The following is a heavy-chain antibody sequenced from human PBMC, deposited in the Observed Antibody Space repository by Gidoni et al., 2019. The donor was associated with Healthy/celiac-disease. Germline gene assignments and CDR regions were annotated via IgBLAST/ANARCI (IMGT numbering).Heavy chain of an antibody. Sequence: QLPLQQWGAGLLKPSETLSLTCAVYGGSFSVYYWSWLRQPPGKGLEWIGEINHSGSTNYNPSLKSRVTISVDTSKNQFSLKLSSVTAADTAVYYCARGRGSGWYFGVDRQKYNWFDPWGQGTLVTVSS. D-gene: IGHD6-19*01. CDR2: INHSGST. CDR3: ARGRGSGWYFGVDRQKYNWFDP. J-gene: IGHJ5*02. V-gene: IGHV4-34*01. CDR1: GGSFSVYY.